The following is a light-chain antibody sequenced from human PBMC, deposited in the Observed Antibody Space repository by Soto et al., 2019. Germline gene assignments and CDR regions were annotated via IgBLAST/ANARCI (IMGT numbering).Light chain of an antibody. CDR1: SSDVGSYNL. CDR2: EVS. CDR3: RSYAGSSTLEV. V-gene: IGLV2-23*02. Sequence: QSALTQPASVSGSPGQSITISCTGTSSDVGSYNLVSWYQHHPGKAPKLMIYEVSKRPSGVSNRFSGSKSGNTASLTISGLQAEDEADYFCRSYAGSSTLEVFGGGTKLTVL. J-gene: IGLJ2*01.